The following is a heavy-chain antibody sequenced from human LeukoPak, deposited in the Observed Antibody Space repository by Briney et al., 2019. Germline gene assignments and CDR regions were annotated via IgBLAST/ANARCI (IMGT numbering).Heavy chain of an antibody. V-gene: IGHV4-59*01. Sequence: PSETLSLTCTVSGGSISSYYWSWVRQPPGKGLEWIGNIYYSGSTNYNPSLKSRVTISVDTSKNQISLRLSSVTAAETAVYYCARVYSSSSGPHFDYWGQGTLVTVSS. J-gene: IGHJ4*02. D-gene: IGHD6-6*01. CDR2: IYYSGST. CDR3: ARVYSSSSGPHFDY. CDR1: GGSISSYY.